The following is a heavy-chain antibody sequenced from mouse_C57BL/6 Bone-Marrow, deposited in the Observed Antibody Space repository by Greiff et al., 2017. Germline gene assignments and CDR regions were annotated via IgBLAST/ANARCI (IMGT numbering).Heavy chain of an antibody. CDR1: GYTFTSYW. V-gene: IGHV1-50*01. Sequence: VQLQQPGAELVKPGASVKLSCKASGYTFTSYWMQWVKQRPGQGLEWIGEIDPSDSYTNYNQKFKGKATLPVDTSSSTAYMQLSSLTSEDSAVYYCAREGASYYSNLAYWGQGTLVTVSA. D-gene: IGHD2-5*01. J-gene: IGHJ3*01. CDR2: IDPSDSYT. CDR3: AREGASYYSNLAY.